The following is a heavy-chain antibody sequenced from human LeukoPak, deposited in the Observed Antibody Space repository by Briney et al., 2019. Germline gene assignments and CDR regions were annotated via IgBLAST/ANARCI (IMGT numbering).Heavy chain of an antibody. Sequence: SETLSLTCAVYGGSFSGYYWSWIRQPPGKGLEWIGEINHSGSTNYNPSLKSRVTISVDTSKNQFSLQLNSVTPDDTAVYYCTRGWLQSGFGYWGQGTPVTVSS. CDR1: GGSFSGYY. V-gene: IGHV4-34*01. D-gene: IGHD5-24*01. CDR2: INHSGST. CDR3: TRGWLQSGFGY. J-gene: IGHJ4*02.